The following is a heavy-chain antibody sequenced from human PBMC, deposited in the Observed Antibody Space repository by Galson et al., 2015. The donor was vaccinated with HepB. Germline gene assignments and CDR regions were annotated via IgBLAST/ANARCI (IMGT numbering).Heavy chain of an antibody. CDR3: ARRVAAAGTGYFQD. J-gene: IGHJ1*01. CDR1: GYTFINYG. Sequence: SVKVSCKASGYTFINYGISWLRQAPGQGLEWMGWISGYNDSAKYAENLQGRVTMTTDTSTNTAYMELRSLRSDDTAVYYCARRVAAAGTGYFQDWGQGTLVTVSS. CDR2: ISGYNDSA. D-gene: IGHD6-13*01. V-gene: IGHV1-18*01.